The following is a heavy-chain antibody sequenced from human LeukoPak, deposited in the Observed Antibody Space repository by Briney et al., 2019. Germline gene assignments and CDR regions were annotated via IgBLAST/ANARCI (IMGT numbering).Heavy chain of an antibody. D-gene: IGHD2-2*01. J-gene: IGHJ4*02. CDR3: ARYSSSHGVVPANY. V-gene: IGHV1-18*01. CDR2: ISAYNGNT. CDR1: GYTFTSYG. Sequence: ASVKVSCKASGYTFTSYGISWVRQAPGQGLEWMGWISAYNGNTNYAQKLQGRVTMTTDTSTSIAYMELGSLRSDDTAVYYCARYSSSHGVVPANYWGQGTLVTVSS.